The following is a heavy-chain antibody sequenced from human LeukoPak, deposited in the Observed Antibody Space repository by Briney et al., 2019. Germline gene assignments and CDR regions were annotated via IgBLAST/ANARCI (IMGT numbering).Heavy chain of an antibody. V-gene: IGHV3-11*06. CDR3: AREDAVYSSGWYP. J-gene: IGHJ5*02. CDR1: GFTFSDYY. Sequence: GGSLRLSCAASGFTFSDYYMSWIRQAPGKGLEWVSSISSSSSYIYYADSVKGRFTISRDNAKSSLYLQMNSLRAEDTAVYYCAREDAVYSSGWYPWGQGTLVTVSS. D-gene: IGHD6-19*01. CDR2: ISSSSSYI.